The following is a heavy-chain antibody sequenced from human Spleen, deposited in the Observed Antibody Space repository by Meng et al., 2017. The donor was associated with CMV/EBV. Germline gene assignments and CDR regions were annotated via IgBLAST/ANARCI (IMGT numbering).Heavy chain of an antibody. CDR2: IKQDGSEK. CDR1: GFIFSAYS. Sequence: ETLSLTCAASGFIFSAYSIHWVRQAPGKGLEWVANIKQDGSEKYYVDSVKGRFTISRDNAKNSLYLQMNSLRAEDTAVYYCARSPRNYYYYGMDVWGQGTTVTVSS. D-gene: IGHD1-14*01. CDR3: ARSPRNYYYYGMDV. V-gene: IGHV3-7*01. J-gene: IGHJ6*02.